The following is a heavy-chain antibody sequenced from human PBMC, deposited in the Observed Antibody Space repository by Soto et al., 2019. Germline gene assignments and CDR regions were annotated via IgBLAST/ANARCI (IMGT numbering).Heavy chain of an antibody. V-gene: IGHV3-72*01. CDR1: GFTFSDHY. CDR2: IRNKAKTYTT. D-gene: IGHD2-15*01. Sequence: GGSLRLSCVVSGFTFSDHYMDWVRQAPGKGLEWVGRIRNKAKTYTTDYAASVKGRLTISRDDSKNSLYLQMNSLKAEDTAVYYCVTPGRGGHAFDYWGQGTLVTSPQ. CDR3: VTPGRGGHAFDY. J-gene: IGHJ4*02.